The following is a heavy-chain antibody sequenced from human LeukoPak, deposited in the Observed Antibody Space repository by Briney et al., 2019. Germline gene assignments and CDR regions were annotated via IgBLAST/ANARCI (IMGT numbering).Heavy chain of an antibody. CDR1: GFTVSSNS. Sequence: PGGSLRLSCTVSGFTVSSNSMSWVRQAPGKGLEWVSFIYSDNTHYSDSVKGRFTISRDNAKNSLYLQMNSLRAEDTAVYYCARDGTAVGINYDYWGQGTLVTVSS. CDR3: ARDGTAVGINYDY. D-gene: IGHD6-13*01. V-gene: IGHV3-53*01. CDR2: IYSDNT. J-gene: IGHJ4*02.